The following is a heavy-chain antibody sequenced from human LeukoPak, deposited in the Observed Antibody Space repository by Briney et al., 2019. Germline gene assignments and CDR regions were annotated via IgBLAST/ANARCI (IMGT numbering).Heavy chain of an antibody. CDR2: FDPEDGET. J-gene: IGHJ4*02. Sequence: ASVTVSCTVSGYTLTELSMHWVRQAPGKGLEWMGGFDPEDGETIYAQKFQGRVTMTEDTSTDTAYMELSSLRSEDTAVYYCATDPFYYYDSSGYDYWGQGTLVTVSS. V-gene: IGHV1-24*01. CDR3: ATDPFYYYDSSGYDY. D-gene: IGHD3-22*01. CDR1: GYTLTELS.